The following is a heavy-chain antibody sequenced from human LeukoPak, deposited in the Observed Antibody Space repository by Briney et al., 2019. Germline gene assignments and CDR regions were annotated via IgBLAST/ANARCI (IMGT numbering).Heavy chain of an antibody. CDR1: GYIFSTYW. V-gene: IGHV5-51*01. CDR2: IYPDDSDT. CDR3: ARWEESQHHDAFDI. Sequence: GESLKISCKGSGYIFSTYWIGWVRQMPGKGLEWMGIIYPDDSDTRYSPSFQGQVTISADKSISTAYLQWSSLKASDTAMYYCARWEESQHHDAFDIWGQGTMVTVSS. J-gene: IGHJ3*02. D-gene: IGHD1-26*01.